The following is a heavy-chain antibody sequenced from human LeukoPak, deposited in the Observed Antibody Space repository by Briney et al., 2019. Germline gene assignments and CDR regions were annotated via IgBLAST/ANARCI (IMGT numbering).Heavy chain of an antibody. CDR2: IYTSGST. CDR3: AREGADETIDY. D-gene: IGHD1-26*01. CDR1: GGSFSGYY. V-gene: IGHV4-4*07. Sequence: SETLSLTCAVYGGSFSGYYWSWIRQPAGKGLEWIGRIYTSGSTNYNPSLKSRVTMSVDTSKNQFSLKLSSVTAADTAVYYCAREGADETIDYWGQGTLVTVSS. J-gene: IGHJ4*02.